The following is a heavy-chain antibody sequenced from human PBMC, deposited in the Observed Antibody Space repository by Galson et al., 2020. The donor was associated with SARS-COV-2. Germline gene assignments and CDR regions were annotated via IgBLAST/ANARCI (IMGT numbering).Heavy chain of an antibody. CDR3: ASWSRSGDMVWVFDY. D-gene: IGHD3-10*01. V-gene: IGHV4-61*02. CDR1: GGSISNSNYY. Sequence: SETLSLTCTVSGGSISNSNYYWTWIRQPAGKGLEWIGRIFTSGITNYNPSLKSRVTMSIDTSKNQFSLKLTSVSAADTAVYYCASWSRSGDMVWVFDYWGQGITVTVSS. J-gene: IGHJ4*02. CDR2: IFTSGIT.